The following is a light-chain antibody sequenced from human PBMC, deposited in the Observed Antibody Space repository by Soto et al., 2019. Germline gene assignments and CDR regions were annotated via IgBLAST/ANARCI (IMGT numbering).Light chain of an antibody. Sequence: EIVMTQSPAILSVSPGESATLSCRASQSVSSNLAWYQQKPGQAPRLLIYGASYRATGIPARFSGSGSGTEFTLTISSLQSEDFAVYYCQQYNNWPPYTFGQGTKLEIK. CDR2: GAS. CDR3: QQYNNWPPYT. J-gene: IGKJ2*01. V-gene: IGKV3-15*01. CDR1: QSVSSN.